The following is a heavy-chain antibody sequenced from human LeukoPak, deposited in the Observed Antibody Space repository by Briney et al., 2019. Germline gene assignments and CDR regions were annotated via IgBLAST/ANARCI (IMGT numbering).Heavy chain of an antibody. D-gene: IGHD3-3*01. CDR3: ARDSEYYDSWSGYSV. V-gene: IGHV3-11*04. J-gene: IGHJ4*02. CDR2: ISSSGSTI. CDR1: GFTFSDYY. Sequence: PGGSLRLSCAASGFTFSDYYMSWIRQAPGKGLEWVSYISSSGSTIYYADSVKGRFTISRDNAKNSLYLQMNSLRAEDTAVYYCARDSEYYDSWSGYSVWGQGTLVTVSS.